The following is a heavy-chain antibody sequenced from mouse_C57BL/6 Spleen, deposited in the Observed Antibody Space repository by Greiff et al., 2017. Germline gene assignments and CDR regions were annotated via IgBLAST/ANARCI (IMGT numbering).Heavy chain of an antibody. V-gene: IGHV2-6*03. CDR3: ARGDYDEGYFDV. CDR1: GFSLTSYG. Sequence: VQLQQSGPGLVAPSQSLSITCPVSGFSLTSYGVHWVRQPPGKGLEWLVVIWSDGSTTYNSALKSRLSISKDNAKSQVFLKMNSLQTDDTVMYYCARGDYDEGYFDVWGTGTTVTVSS. J-gene: IGHJ1*03. CDR2: IWSDGST. D-gene: IGHD2-4*01.